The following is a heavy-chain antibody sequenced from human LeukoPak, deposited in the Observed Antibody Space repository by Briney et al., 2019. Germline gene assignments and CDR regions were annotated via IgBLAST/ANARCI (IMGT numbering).Heavy chain of an antibody. CDR1: GFTFSSYG. CDR2: IWYDGSNK. CDR3: AKVRSIAVAGTPFDY. D-gene: IGHD6-19*01. V-gene: IGHV3-33*06. Sequence: GRSLRLSCAASGFTFSSYGMHWVRQAPGKGLEWVAVIWYDGSNKYYADSVKGRFTISRDNSKNTLYLQMNSQRAEDTAVYYCAKVRSIAVAGTPFDYWGQGTLVTVSS. J-gene: IGHJ4*02.